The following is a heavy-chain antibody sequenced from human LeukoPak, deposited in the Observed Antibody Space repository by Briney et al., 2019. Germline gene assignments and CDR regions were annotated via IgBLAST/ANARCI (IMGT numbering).Heavy chain of an antibody. Sequence: SETLSLTCDVSGGSINSGGYSWSWIRQPPGKGLEWIGQIYDSGSTYYNPSLKSRVTISVDTSKNQFSLKLSSVTAADTALYYCARRAGAYSHPYDYWGQGTLVTVSS. J-gene: IGHJ4*02. CDR2: IYDSGST. CDR3: ARRAGAYSHPYDY. D-gene: IGHD4/OR15-4a*01. CDR1: GGSINSGGYS. V-gene: IGHV4-30-4*07.